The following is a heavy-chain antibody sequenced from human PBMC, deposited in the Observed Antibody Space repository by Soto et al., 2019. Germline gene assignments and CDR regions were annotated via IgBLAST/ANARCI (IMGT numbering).Heavy chain of an antibody. D-gene: IGHD1-1*01. V-gene: IGHV3-74*01. CDR3: AREMPTINPDY. CDR2: INSDGSAT. J-gene: IGHJ4*02. CDR1: GFTFSSYW. Sequence: GGSLRLSCAASGFTFSSYWMHWVRQAPGKGLAWVSRINSDGSATRYADSVKGRFTISRDNAKNTVYLQMNSLRAEDTAMYYCAREMPTINPDYWGQGTLVTVSS.